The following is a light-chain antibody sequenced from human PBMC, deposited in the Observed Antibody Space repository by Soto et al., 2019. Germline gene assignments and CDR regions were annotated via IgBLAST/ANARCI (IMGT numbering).Light chain of an antibody. CDR3: QQYYNLPIT. J-gene: IGKJ5*01. V-gene: IGKV1-33*01. Sequence: DIQMTQSPSSLSASVGDRVTITCQASQDISNHLNWYQQKPGKAPKLLIYDASNLETGVTSRFSGSGSGTDFTFTISSLQPEDFATYSCQQYYNLPITFGQGTRLEIK. CDR2: DAS. CDR1: QDISNH.